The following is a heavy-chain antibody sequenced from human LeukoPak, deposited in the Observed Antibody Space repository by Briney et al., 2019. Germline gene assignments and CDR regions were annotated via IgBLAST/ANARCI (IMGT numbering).Heavy chain of an antibody. D-gene: IGHD1-1*01. CDR1: GYTFTSYG. CDR2: ISAYNGNT. CDR3: ARDWNDDNYYYYYGMDV. J-gene: IGHJ6*02. Sequence: ASVEVSCKASGYTFTSYGISWVRQAPGQGLEWMGWISAYNGNTNYAQKLQGRVTMTTDTSTSTAYMELRSLRSDDTAVYYCARDWNDDNYYYYYGMDVWGQGTTVTVSS. V-gene: IGHV1-18*01.